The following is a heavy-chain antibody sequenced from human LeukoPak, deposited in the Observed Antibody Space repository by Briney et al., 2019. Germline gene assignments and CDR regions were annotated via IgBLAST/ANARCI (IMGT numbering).Heavy chain of an antibody. V-gene: IGHV3-9*01. D-gene: IGHD6-13*01. CDR1: GFTFDDYA. Sequence: GGSLRLSCATSGFTFDDYAMHWVRQAPGKGLEGVSGISWNSGSIGYADSVKGRFTISRDNAKNSLYLQMNSLRAEDTALYYCAKDSGYSSSWYNWFDPWGQGTLVTVSS. CDR2: ISWNSGSI. J-gene: IGHJ5*02. CDR3: AKDSGYSSSWYNWFDP.